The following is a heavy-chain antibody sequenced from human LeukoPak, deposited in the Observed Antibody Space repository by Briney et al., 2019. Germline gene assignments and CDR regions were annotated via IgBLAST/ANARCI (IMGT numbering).Heavy chain of an antibody. CDR1: GGSFSGYY. J-gene: IGHJ4*02. CDR2: INHSGST. CDR3: ARQTIWFRELWQIDY. V-gene: IGHV4-34*01. D-gene: IGHD3-10*01. Sequence: SETLSLTCAVYGGSFSGYYWSWIRQPPGKGLEWIGEINHSGSTNYNPSLKSRVTISVDTSKNQFSLKLSSVTAADTAVYYCARQTIWFRELWQIDYWGQGTLVTVSS.